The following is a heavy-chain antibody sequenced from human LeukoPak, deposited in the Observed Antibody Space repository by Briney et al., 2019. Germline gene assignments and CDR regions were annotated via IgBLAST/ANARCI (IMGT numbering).Heavy chain of an antibody. D-gene: IGHD6-25*01. V-gene: IGHV1-3*01. CDR2: INAGNGNT. CDR1: GYTFTSYA. J-gene: IGHJ6*02. Sequence: ASVKVSCKASGYTFTSYAMHWVRQAPGQRLEWMGWINAGNGNTKYSQKFQGRVTITRDTSASTAYMELSSLRSEDTAVYYCARDLGERPYYYGMDVWGQGTTVTVSS. CDR3: ARDLGERPYYYGMDV.